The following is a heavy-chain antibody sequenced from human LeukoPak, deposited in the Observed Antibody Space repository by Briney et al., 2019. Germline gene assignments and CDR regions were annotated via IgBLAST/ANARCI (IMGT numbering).Heavy chain of an antibody. Sequence: PGGSLRLSCAASGFTFSSYSMHWVRQAPGKGLEWVAFIRYDGSNKYYADSVKGRFTISRDNSKNTLYLQMNSLRAEDTAVYYCAKLSVIGAYYYYYMDVWGKGTTVTVSS. CDR2: IRYDGSNK. V-gene: IGHV3-30*02. CDR3: AKLSVIGAYYYYYMDV. J-gene: IGHJ6*03. CDR1: GFTFSSYS. D-gene: IGHD7-27*01.